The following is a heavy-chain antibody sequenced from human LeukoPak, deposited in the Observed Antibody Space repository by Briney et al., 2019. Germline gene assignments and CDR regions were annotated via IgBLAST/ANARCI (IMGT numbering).Heavy chain of an antibody. Sequence: AASVKVSCKASGGTFSSYAISWVRQAPGQGLEWMGRIIPILGIANYAQKFQGRVTITADKSTSTPYMELSSLRSEDTAVYYCARRLPYGSAPMDVWGQGTTVTVSS. CDR2: IIPILGIA. CDR1: GGTFSSYA. D-gene: IGHD3-10*01. J-gene: IGHJ6*02. CDR3: ARRLPYGSAPMDV. V-gene: IGHV1-69*04.